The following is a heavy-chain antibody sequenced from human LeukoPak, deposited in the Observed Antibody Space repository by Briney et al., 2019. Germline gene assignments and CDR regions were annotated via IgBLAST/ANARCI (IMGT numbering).Heavy chain of an antibody. Sequence: PGGSLRLSCAASGFTFSSYSMNWVRQAPGKGLEWVSSISSSSSYIYYADSVKGRFTISRDNAKNSLYLQMNSLRAEDTAVYYCARYVGAADTAGRLDYWGQGTLVTVSS. J-gene: IGHJ4*02. CDR3: ARYVGAADTAGRLDY. CDR1: GFTFSSYS. V-gene: IGHV3-21*01. CDR2: ISSSSSYI. D-gene: IGHD2-15*01.